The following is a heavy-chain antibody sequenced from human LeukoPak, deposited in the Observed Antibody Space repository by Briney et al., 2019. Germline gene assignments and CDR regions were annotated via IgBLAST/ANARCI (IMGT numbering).Heavy chain of an antibody. CDR2: ISSSGSTI. CDR1: GFTFSSYE. Sequence: GGSLRLSCAASGFTFSSYEMNWVRQAPGKGLEWVSYISSSGSTIYYADSVKGRFTISRDNAKNSLHLQMNSLRAEDTAVYYCARERSGSPYWGQGTLVTVSS. V-gene: IGHV3-48*03. CDR3: ARERSGSPY. J-gene: IGHJ4*02. D-gene: IGHD3-10*01.